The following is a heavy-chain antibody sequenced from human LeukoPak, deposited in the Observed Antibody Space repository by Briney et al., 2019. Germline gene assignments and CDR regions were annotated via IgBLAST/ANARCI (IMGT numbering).Heavy chain of an antibody. J-gene: IGHJ6*02. V-gene: IGHV1-69*13. D-gene: IGHD3-3*01. CDR2: IIPIFGTA. CDR1: GGTFSSYA. CDR3: ARAGVFGFLEWFRRYYYYGMDV. Sequence: SVKVSCKASGGTFSSYAISWVRQAPGQGLEWMGGIIPIFGTANYAQKFQGRVTITADESRSTAYMELSSLRSEDTAVYYCARAGVFGFLEWFRRYYYYGMDVWGQGTTVTVSS.